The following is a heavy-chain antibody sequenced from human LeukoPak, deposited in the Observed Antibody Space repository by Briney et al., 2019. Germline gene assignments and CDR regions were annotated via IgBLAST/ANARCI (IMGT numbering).Heavy chain of an antibody. D-gene: IGHD6-13*01. Sequence: GASVKVSCKASGYTFTSYYIHLVRQAPGQGLEWMGWINTNTGSPTYAQGFTGRFVFSLDTSVSTAYLQISSLKAEDTAVYYCARAIAAADHYYYYMDVWGKGTTVTVSS. J-gene: IGHJ6*03. V-gene: IGHV7-4-1*02. CDR3: ARAIAAADHYYYYMDV. CDR2: INTNTGSP. CDR1: GYTFTSYY.